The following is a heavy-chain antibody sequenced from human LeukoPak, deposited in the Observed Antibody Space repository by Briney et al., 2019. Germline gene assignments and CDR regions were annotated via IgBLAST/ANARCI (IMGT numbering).Heavy chain of an antibody. J-gene: IGHJ6*03. D-gene: IGHD4-17*01. V-gene: IGHV4-4*07. CDR3: ARAAYGDYRYYYFYLDV. Sequence: SETLSLTCTVSGGSINSYYWSWIRQPAGKGLEWIGRIYTSGSSNYNPSLKSRVTMSVDTSKNQFSLRLTSVTAADTAVYYCARAAYGDYRYYYFYLDVWGKGTTATVSS. CDR2: IYTSGSS. CDR1: GGSINSYY.